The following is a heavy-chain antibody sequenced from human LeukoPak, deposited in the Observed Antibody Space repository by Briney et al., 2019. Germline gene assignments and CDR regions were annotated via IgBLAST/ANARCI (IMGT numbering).Heavy chain of an antibody. CDR1: GLTGSHNY. Sequence: PGGSLRLSCAASGLTGSHNYVSWVRQAPGKGLEWVSAIHTSGDTCYADSVEGRFTISRDTSKNTLYLQINSLRVEDTAVYYRIVFGDSNHWGQGTLVTVSS. J-gene: IGHJ5*02. V-gene: IGHV3-53*01. CDR3: IVFGDSNH. CDR2: IHTSGDT. D-gene: IGHD4-17*01.